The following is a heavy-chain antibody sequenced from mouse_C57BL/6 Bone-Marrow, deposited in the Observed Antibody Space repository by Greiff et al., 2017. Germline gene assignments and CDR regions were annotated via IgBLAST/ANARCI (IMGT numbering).Heavy chain of an antibody. CDR2: IYPRSGNP. CDR3: ARSGIYYDYYVPFAY. J-gene: IGHJ3*01. V-gene: IGHV1-81*01. CDR1: GSTFTSYG. Sequence: QVQLKESGAELARPGASVKLSCKASGSTFTSYGISWVQQRTGQGLEWIGEIYPRSGNPSSNEKFKGKATLTVDKSSSTAYMERRSLTSEDSSVYFCARSGIYYDYYVPFAYWGQGTLVTVSA. D-gene: IGHD2-4*01.